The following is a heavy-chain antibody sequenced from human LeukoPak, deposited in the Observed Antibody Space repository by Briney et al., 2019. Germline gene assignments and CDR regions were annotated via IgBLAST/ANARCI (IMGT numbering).Heavy chain of an antibody. J-gene: IGHJ4*02. CDR2: INHSGST. CDR3: ARGDYGLDY. D-gene: IGHD3-16*01. V-gene: IGHV4-34*01. CDR1: GGSFSGYY. Sequence: SETLSLTCAVYGGSFSGYYWSWIRQPPGKGLEWIGEINHSGSTNYNPSLKSRVTISVDTSKNQFSLKLSSVTAADTAVYYCARGDYGLDYWGQGTLVTVPS.